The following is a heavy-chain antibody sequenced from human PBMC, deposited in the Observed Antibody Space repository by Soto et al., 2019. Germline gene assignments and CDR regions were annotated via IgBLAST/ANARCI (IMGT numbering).Heavy chain of an antibody. J-gene: IGHJ4*02. D-gene: IGHD6-6*01. CDR1: GYSFTSYW. CDR3: ARLLGYSSSSPFYFDY. CDR2: IYPGDSDT. V-gene: IGHV5-51*01. Sequence: GESLKISCKGSGYSFTSYWIGWVRQMPGKGLEWMGIIYPGDSDTRYSPSFQGQVTISADKSISTAYLQWSSLKASDTATYYCARLLGYSSSSPFYFDYWGQGTLVTVS.